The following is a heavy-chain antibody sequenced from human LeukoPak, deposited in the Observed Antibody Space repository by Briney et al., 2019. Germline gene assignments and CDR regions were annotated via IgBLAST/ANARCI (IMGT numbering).Heavy chain of an antibody. Sequence: GASVKVSCKASGGTFSSYAISWVRQAPGQGLEWMGGIIPIFGTANYAQKFQGRVTITADESTSTAYMELSSLRSEDTAVYYCATSKGMITFGGVIVWGQGTLVTVSS. V-gene: IGHV1-69*13. J-gene: IGHJ4*02. CDR1: GGTFSSYA. D-gene: IGHD3-16*02. CDR2: IIPIFGTA. CDR3: ATSKGMITFGGVIV.